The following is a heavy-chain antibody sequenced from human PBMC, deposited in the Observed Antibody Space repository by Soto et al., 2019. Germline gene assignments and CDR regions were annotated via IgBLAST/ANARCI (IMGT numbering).Heavy chain of an antibody. V-gene: IGHV3-30-3*01. CDR3: VRVPSHGAFDI. CDR2: ITPDGNRA. Sequence: QVQLVESGGDVVQPGRSLRLSCAASGSTFSSYDIHWVRQAPGKGLEWVAHITPDGNRAYYADSVKGRFTVSRDNARNTVYLQVKSLRPEDTAVYHCVRVPSHGAFDIWGQGTLVTVSS. J-gene: IGHJ3*02. CDR1: GSTFSSYD.